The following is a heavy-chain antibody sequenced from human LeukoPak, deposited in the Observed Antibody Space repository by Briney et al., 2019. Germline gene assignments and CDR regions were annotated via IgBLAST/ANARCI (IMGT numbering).Heavy chain of an antibody. CDR3: ASARTGIAAAGTLFDY. V-gene: IGHV4-4*08. D-gene: IGHD6-13*01. CDR2: IYTSGST. CDR1: GGSLSPYY. J-gene: IGHJ4*02. Sequence: PSETLSLTCSVYGGSLSPYYWNWIRQPPGKGLEWIGRIYTSGSTNYNPSLKSRVTISVDTSKNQFSLKLSSVTAADTAVYYCASARTGIAAAGTLFDYWGQGTLVTVSS.